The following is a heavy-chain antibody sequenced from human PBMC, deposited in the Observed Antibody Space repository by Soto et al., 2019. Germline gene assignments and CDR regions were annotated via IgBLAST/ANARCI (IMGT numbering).Heavy chain of an antibody. J-gene: IGHJ6*02. Sequence: SVKVSCKASGGTFSSYAISWVRQAPGQGLEWMGGIIPIFGTANYAQKFQGRVTITADESTSTAYMELSSLRSEDTAVYYCASGHYGSGRQYYYYYYGMDVWGQGTTVTVSS. CDR3: ASGHYGSGRQYYYYYYGMDV. V-gene: IGHV1-69*13. CDR2: IIPIFGTA. CDR1: GGTFSSYA. D-gene: IGHD3-10*01.